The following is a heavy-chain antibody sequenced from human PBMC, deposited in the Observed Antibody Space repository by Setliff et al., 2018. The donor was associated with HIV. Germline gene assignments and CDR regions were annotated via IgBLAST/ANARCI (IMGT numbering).Heavy chain of an antibody. CDR2: IRAYNGNT. Sequence: ASVKVSCKASGYTFTNYGISWVRQAPGQGLEWMGWIRAYNGNTNYAQKFQGRVTMTRDTSTTTIFMELRSLRSEDTAVYYCARDGYYNFWSGYGYYYYYMDVWGKGTTVTVSS. CDR3: ARDGYYNFWSGYGYYYYYMDV. J-gene: IGHJ6*03. CDR1: GYTFTNYG. V-gene: IGHV1-18*01. D-gene: IGHD3-3*01.